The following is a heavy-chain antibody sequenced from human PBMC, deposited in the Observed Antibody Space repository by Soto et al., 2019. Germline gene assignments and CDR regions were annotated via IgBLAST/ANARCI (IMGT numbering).Heavy chain of an antibody. CDR3: ARGPTRDVDYFDS. Sequence: EVQLVESGGGLVKPGGSLRLSCATSGFTFSSHSMNWVRQAPGKGLEWVSSISGSGTYTYFAESVKGRCTISRDNAKNSLDLLVNSLTAEDTAVYYCARGPTRDVDYFDSWGRGTLVTVSS. CDR2: ISGSGTYT. J-gene: IGHJ4*02. CDR1: GFTFSSHS. V-gene: IGHV3-21*01.